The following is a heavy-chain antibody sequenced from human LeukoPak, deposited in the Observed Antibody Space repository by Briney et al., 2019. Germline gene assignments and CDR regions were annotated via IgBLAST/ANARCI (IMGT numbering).Heavy chain of an antibody. J-gene: IGHJ4*02. Sequence: QPGGSLRLSCAASGFTVSSNYMSWVRQAPGKGLEWVSVIYSGGSTYYADSVKGRFTISRDNSKNTLYLQMNSLRAEDTAVYYCASPSASYYFDYWGQGTLVTVSS. CDR3: ASPSASYYFDY. V-gene: IGHV3-66*02. CDR2: IYSGGST. D-gene: IGHD1-26*01. CDR1: GFTVSSNY.